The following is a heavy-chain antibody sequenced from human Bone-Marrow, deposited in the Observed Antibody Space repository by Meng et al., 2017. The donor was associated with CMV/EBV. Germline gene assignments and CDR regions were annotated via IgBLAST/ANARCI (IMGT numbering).Heavy chain of an antibody. CDR2: IKQDGSEK. V-gene: IGHV3-7*01. CDR1: KLTCSSYW. J-gene: IGHJ6*02. D-gene: IGHD3-3*01. Sequence: GESLKISCVASKLTCSSYWMSWVRQAPGKGLEWVANIKQDGSEKYYVDSVKGRFTISRDNAKNSLYLQMNSLRAEDTAVYYCARDTSDFWSGYHYYYYGMDVWGQGTTVTVSS. CDR3: ARDTSDFWSGYHYYYYGMDV.